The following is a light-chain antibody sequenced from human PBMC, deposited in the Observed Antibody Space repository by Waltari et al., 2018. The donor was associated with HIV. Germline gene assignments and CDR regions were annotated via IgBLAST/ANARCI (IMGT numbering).Light chain of an antibody. J-gene: IGLJ2*01. V-gene: IGLV2-14*01. Sequence: QSALTQPASVSGSPGQSITISCTGTSSDVGGYNYVSWYQQHPGKAPKLMIYEVSNRASGVSSRVSGSKSGNTAALTISGLQAEDEADYYCSSYTSSNTLVVFGGGTKLTVL. CDR1: SSDVGGYNY. CDR3: SSYTSSNTLVV. CDR2: EVS.